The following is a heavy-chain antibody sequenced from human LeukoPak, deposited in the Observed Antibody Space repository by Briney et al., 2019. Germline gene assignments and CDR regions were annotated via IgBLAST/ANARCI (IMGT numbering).Heavy chain of an antibody. CDR2: ISSSGSTI. Sequence: SGGSLRLSCAASGFTFSDYYMSWIRQAPGKGLEWVSYISSSGSTIYCADSVKGRFTISRDNAKNSLYLQMNSPRAEDTAVYYCARGRDGYNGPQYNWFDPWGQGTLVTVSS. J-gene: IGHJ5*02. V-gene: IGHV3-11*01. CDR1: GFTFSDYY. CDR3: ARGRDGYNGPQYNWFDP. D-gene: IGHD5-24*01.